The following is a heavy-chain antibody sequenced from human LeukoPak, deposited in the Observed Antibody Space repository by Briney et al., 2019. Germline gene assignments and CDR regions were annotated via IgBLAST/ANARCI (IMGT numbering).Heavy chain of an antibody. D-gene: IGHD3-22*01. V-gene: IGHV3-11*03. J-gene: IGHJ4*02. CDR2: ISGSSTYT. CDR3: ARGRYSSGSQYYFDY. CDR1: GFTFSSYA. Sequence: PGGSLRLSCAASGFTFSSYAMSWVRQAPGKGLEWVSHISGSSTYTKYADSVRGRFTISRDNAKNSLYLQMNSLRAEDTAVYYCARGRYSSGSQYYFDYWGQGILVTVSS.